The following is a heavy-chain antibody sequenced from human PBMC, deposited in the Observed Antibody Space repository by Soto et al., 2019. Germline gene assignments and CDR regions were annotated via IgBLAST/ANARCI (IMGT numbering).Heavy chain of an antibody. V-gene: IGHV1-2*02. CDR2: INPGSGAT. J-gene: IGHJ4*02. CDR1: GYKFTAYY. CDR3: ARGYYYDSSGYYNY. D-gene: IGHD3-22*01. Sequence: ASVKVSCKASGYKFTAYYMHWVRQAPGQGLEWMGWINPGSGATSYAQTFQGRVTMTRDTSISTAYMELSRLRSDDTAVYYCARGYYYDSSGYYNYWGQGTLVTVSS.